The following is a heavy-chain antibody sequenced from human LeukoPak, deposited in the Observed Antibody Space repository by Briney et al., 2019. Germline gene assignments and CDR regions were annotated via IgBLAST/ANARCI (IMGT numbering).Heavy chain of an antibody. V-gene: IGHV1-8*01. D-gene: IGHD2-2*01. CDR2: MNPNSGNT. CDR1: GYTFTSYD. CDR3: ASTSDIVVVPAAINPRVYYYYGMDV. Sequence: ASVKVSCKASGYTFTSYDINWVRQATGQGLEWKGWMNPNSGNTGYAQKFQGRVTMTRNTSISTAYMELSSLRSEDTAVYYCASTSDIVVVPAAINPRVYYYYGMDVWGQGTTVTVSS. J-gene: IGHJ6*02.